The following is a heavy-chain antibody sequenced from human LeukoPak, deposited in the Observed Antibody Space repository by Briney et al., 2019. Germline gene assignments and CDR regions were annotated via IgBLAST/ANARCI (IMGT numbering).Heavy chain of an antibody. CDR1: GGSISSSSYY. D-gene: IGHD3-3*01. CDR2: IYYSGST. V-gene: IGHV4-39*07. Sequence: LSETLSLTCTVSGGSISSSSYYWGWIRQPPGKGLEWIGSIYYSGSTYYNPSLKSRVTISVDTSKNQFSLKLSSVTAADTAVYYCASQTTIFWSGYSYYFDYWGQGTLVTVSS. CDR3: ASQTTIFWSGYSYYFDY. J-gene: IGHJ4*02.